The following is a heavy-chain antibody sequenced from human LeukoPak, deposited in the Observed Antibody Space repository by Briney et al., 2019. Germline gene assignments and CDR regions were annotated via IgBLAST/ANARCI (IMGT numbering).Heavy chain of an antibody. CDR3: ARQLRWDQYYFDY. CDR2: IIPILGIA. J-gene: IGHJ4*02. V-gene: IGHV1-69*04. D-gene: IGHD4-23*01. CDR1: GGTFSSYA. Sequence: SVKVSCKASGGTFSSYAISWVRQAPGQGLEWMGRIIPILGIANYAQKFQGRVTITADKSTSTAYMELSSLRSDDTAVYYCARQLRWDQYYFDYWGQGTLVTVSS.